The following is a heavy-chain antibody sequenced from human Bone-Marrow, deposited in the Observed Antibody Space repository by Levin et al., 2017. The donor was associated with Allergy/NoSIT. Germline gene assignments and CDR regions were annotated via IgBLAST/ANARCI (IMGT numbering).Heavy chain of an antibody. D-gene: IGHD3-16*01. CDR3: ARVRLGELPIDY. CDR2: ISSSHSYI. J-gene: IGHJ4*02. CDR1: GFDFNTYT. Sequence: SCAASGFDFNTYTMNWVRQAPGKGLEWVACISSSHSYIYYADSVKGRFSISRDNAKNSLYLQMNSLRGDDTAVYYCARVRLGELPIDYWGQGTLVTVSA. V-gene: IGHV3-21*01.